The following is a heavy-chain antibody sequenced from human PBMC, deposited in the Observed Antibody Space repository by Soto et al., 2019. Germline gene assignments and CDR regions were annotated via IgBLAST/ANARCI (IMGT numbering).Heavy chain of an antibody. CDR3: TSRPSGMTYHAVFDF. CDR1: GLTFSGHW. V-gene: IGHV3-7*03. CDR2: IKPDGSET. J-gene: IGHJ4*02. Sequence: PGGSLRLSCAASGLTFSGHWMTWVRQTPGEGLQWVAAIKPDGSETFYVDSVKGRFTISRDNARNSLFLQMDSLRAEDTAAYYCTSRPSGMTYHAVFDFWGQGTLVTVSS. D-gene: IGHD2-21*02.